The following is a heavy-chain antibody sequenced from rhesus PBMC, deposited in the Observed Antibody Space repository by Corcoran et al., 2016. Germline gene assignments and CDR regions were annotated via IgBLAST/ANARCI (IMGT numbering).Heavy chain of an antibody. V-gene: IGHV4-127*01. Sequence: QVQLQESGPGLVKPSETLSLTCAVSGYSFSSGYGWSWIRQPPGKGLEWIGCIGGSSGSTNYNPSLKSRVTISKDTSKNQFSLKLSSVTAADTAVYYCARKAVPAKFDYWGQGVLVTVSS. CDR1: GYSFSSGYG. CDR3: ARKAVPAKFDY. CDR2: IGGSSGST. D-gene: IGHD1-1*01. J-gene: IGHJ4*01.